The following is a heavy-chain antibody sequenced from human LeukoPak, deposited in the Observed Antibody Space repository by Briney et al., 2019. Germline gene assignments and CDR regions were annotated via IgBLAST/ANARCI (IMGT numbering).Heavy chain of an antibody. CDR3: AKDRGSGSYFEASNWFDP. CDR2: ISYDGSNK. J-gene: IGHJ5*02. CDR1: GFTFSSYG. D-gene: IGHD1-26*01. V-gene: IGHV3-30*18. Sequence: PGGSLRLSCAASGFTFSSYGMHWVRQAPGKGLEWVAVISYDGSNKYYADSVKGRFTISRDNSKNTLYLQMNSLRGEDTAVYYCAKDRGSGSYFEASNWFDPWGQGTLVTVSS.